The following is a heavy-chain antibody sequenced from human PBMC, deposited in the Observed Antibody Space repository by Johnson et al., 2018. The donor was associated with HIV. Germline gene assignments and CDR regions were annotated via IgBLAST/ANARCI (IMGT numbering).Heavy chain of an antibody. D-gene: IGHD6-13*01. CDR2: IGTAGDT. Sequence: MQLVESGGGVVQPGRSLRLSCAASGFTFSSYDMHWVRQATGKGLEWVSAIGTAGDTYYPGSVKGRFTISRDNAKNSLYLQMNRLRAEDTAVYYCARYLLYSSSSTDAFDIWGPGTMVTVSS. CDR3: ARYLLYSSSSTDAFDI. V-gene: IGHV3-13*01. J-gene: IGHJ3*02. CDR1: GFTFSSYD.